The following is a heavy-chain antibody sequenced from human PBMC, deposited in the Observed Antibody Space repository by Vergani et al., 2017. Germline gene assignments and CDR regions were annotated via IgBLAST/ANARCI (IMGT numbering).Heavy chain of an antibody. CDR3: ATDLLPIAYYDSSGTPGGY. Sequence: QVQLVQSGAEVKKPGSSVKVSCKASGGTFSSYTISWVRQAPGQGLEWMGRIIPILGIANYAQKIKGRVTVTADKSTSTAYMELSSLRSEDPAVYYCATDLLPIAYYDSSGTPGGYWGQGTLVTVSS. J-gene: IGHJ4*02. CDR1: GGTFSSYT. D-gene: IGHD3-22*01. V-gene: IGHV1-69*08. CDR2: IIPILGIA.